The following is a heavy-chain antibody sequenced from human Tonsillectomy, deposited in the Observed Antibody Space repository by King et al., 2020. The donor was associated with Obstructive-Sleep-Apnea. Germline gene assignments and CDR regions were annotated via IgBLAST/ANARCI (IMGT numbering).Heavy chain of an antibody. V-gene: IGHV3-30*18. J-gene: IGHJ6*02. Sequence: QLVQSGGGVVQPGRSLRLSCAASGFTFSSYGMHWVRQAPGKGLEWVAVISYDGGNKYYADSVKGRFTISRDNPKNTLNLQMNSLRPEDTAVYYCAKDLRSGDYDILTGYLYYYGMVVWGQGTTVTVSS. CDR2: ISYDGGNK. CDR3: AKDLRSGDYDILTGYLYYYGMVV. D-gene: IGHD3-9*01. CDR1: GFTFSSYG.